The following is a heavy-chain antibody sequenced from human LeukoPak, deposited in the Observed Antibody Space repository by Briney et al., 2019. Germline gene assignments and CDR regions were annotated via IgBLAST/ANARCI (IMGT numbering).Heavy chain of an antibody. Sequence: GGSLRLSCAASGFTFSSYWMSWVRQAPGKVLEWVANIKQDGSEKYYVDSVKGRFTISRDNSKNTVHLQMNSLRAEDTAMYYCARRAGDYSHPYDYWGQGTLVTVSS. J-gene: IGHJ4*02. V-gene: IGHV3-7*03. CDR2: IKQDGSEK. CDR1: GFTFSSYW. D-gene: IGHD3-22*01. CDR3: ARRAGDYSHPYDY.